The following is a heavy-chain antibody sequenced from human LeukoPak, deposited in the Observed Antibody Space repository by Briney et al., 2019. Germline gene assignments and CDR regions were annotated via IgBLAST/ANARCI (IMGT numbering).Heavy chain of an antibody. D-gene: IGHD3-10*01. J-gene: IGHJ4*02. Sequence: GGSLRLSCAASGFTFSSYAMSWVRQAPGKGLEWVSAISANAASTYNADSVKGRFTISRDNSRNTVYLQMNSLRAEDTAVYYCAKVGGSGSYFPDYWGQGTLVTLSS. CDR2: ISANAAST. CDR1: GFTFSSYA. CDR3: AKVGGSGSYFPDY. V-gene: IGHV3-23*01.